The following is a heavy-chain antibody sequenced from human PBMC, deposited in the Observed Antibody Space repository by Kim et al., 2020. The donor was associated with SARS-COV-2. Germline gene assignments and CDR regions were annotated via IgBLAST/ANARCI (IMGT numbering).Heavy chain of an antibody. D-gene: IGHD3-10*01. Sequence: SETLSLTCIVSGGSMTGSNYYWGWIRQPPGQGLEWIGSIYYHGSPYYNATLGSRFAMSVDASKNTFSLTLTSMTAADGGIYYCARHKGNADGSGSPRFDPWGQGILVTVSS. CDR2: IYYHGSP. V-gene: IGHV4-39*01. J-gene: IGHJ5*02. CDR3: ARHKGNADGSGSPRFDP. CDR1: GGSMTGSNYY.